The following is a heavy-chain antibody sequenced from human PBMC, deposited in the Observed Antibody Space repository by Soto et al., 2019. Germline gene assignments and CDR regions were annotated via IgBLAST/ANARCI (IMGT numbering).Heavy chain of an antibody. Sequence: GSGPTLVNPTQTLTLTCTFSGFSLSTSGVGVGWIRQPPGKALEWLALIYWDDDKRYSPSLKSRLTITKDTSKNQVVLTMTNMDPVDTATYYCAHRTFYCSGGSCHSYFDYWGQGTLVTVSS. CDR3: AHRTFYCSGGSCHSYFDY. CDR1: GFSLSTSGVG. CDR2: IYWDDDK. J-gene: IGHJ4*02. V-gene: IGHV2-5*02. D-gene: IGHD2-15*01.